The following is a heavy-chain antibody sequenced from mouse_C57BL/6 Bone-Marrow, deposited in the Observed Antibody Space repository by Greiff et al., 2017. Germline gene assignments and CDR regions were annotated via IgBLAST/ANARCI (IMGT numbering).Heavy chain of an antibody. D-gene: IGHD2-4*01. Sequence: QVQLQQSGAELAKPGASVKLSCKASGYTFTSYWMHWVKQRPGQGLEWIGYINPSSGYTKYNQKFKDKATLTADKSSSTAYMQLSSLTYEHSAVYCLARGEGYDYDADYCAMDDWGQGTSVTVSS. CDR2: INPSSGYT. CDR1: GYTFTSYW. J-gene: IGHJ4*01. CDR3: ARGEGYDYDADYCAMDD. V-gene: IGHV1-7*01.